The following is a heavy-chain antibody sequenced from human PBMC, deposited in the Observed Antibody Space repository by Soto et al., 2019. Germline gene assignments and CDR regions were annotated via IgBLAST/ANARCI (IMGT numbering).Heavy chain of an antibody. CDR3: ARSMIVVFPMDV. CDR1: GFTFSSYS. J-gene: IGHJ6*02. CDR2: ISSSSSYI. Sequence: EVQLVESGGGLVKPGGSLRISCAASGFTFSSYSMNWVRQAPGKGLEWVSSISSSSSYIYYADSVKGRFTISRDNAKNSLYLQMNSLRAEDTAVYYCARSMIVVFPMDVWGQGTTVTVSS. V-gene: IGHV3-21*01. D-gene: IGHD3-22*01.